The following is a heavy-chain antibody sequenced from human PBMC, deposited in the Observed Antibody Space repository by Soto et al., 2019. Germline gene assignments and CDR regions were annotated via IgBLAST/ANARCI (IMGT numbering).Heavy chain of an antibody. CDR3: ARSQEVVVGPAAPSDY. Sequence: QVQLVQSGAEVKKPGASVKLSCKTSGYTFSNYYINWVRQAPGQGLQWMGRINPSGGSTSYAQKFQGRVTVTRGTSTGTVYMDLSSLSSEDTAVYYCARSQEVVVGPAAPSDYWGQGTLVTVSS. CDR2: INPSGGST. V-gene: IGHV1-46*01. CDR1: GYTFSNYY. D-gene: IGHD2-2*01. J-gene: IGHJ4*02.